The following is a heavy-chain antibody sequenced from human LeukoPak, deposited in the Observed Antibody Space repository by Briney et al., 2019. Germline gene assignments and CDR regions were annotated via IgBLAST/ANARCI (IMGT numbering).Heavy chain of an antibody. Sequence: SETLSLTCTVSGGSISSSSYSWGWIRQPPGKGLEWIGSIYYSGSTYYNPSLKSRVTISVDTSKNQFSLKLSSVTAADTAVYYCARVGGSHYYYDSSGYPNYFDYWGQGTLVTVSS. D-gene: IGHD3-22*01. CDR2: IYYSGST. CDR1: GGSISSSSYS. J-gene: IGHJ4*02. V-gene: IGHV4-39*07. CDR3: ARVGGSHYYYDSSGYPNYFDY.